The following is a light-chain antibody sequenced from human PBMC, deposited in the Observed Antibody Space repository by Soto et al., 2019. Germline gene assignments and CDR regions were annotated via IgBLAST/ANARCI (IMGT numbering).Light chain of an antibody. CDR2: DAS. J-gene: IGKJ1*01. CDR3: QQYNSDSPWT. V-gene: IGKV1-5*01. Sequence: DIQMTQSPSTLSASVGDRITITCRASQSISAFLAWYQQKPGKAPKLLIYDASSLEGGVPSRLRGTGSGTEFTLTISSLQSDDFATYYCQQYNSDSPWTFGQGTKVEIK. CDR1: QSISAF.